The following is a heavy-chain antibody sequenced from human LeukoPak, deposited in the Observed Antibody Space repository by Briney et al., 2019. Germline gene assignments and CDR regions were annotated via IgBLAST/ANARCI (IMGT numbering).Heavy chain of an antibody. CDR1: GFTFSSYS. CDR3: AKDGGRREYYYDSSGYYTY. V-gene: IGHV3-21*01. J-gene: IGHJ4*02. CDR2: ISSSSSYI. D-gene: IGHD3-22*01. Sequence: GGSLRLSCAASGFTFSSYSMNWVRQAPGKGLEWVSSISSSSSYIYYADSVKGRFTISRDNAKNSLYLQMNSLRAEDTAVYYCAKDGGRREYYYDSSGYYTYWGQGTLVTVSS.